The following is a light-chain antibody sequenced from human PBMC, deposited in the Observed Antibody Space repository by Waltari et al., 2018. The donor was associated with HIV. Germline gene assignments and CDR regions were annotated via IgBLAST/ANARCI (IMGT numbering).Light chain of an antibody. CDR1: QTISSS. Sequence: DIQMTQSPSSLSASVGDTVTIACRASQTISSSLNWYQQTPGKAPKLLLYAASSLQSGVPSRFSGSASGTDFTLIISSLQPEDFATYYCQQGNSFPITFGQGTRLEIK. CDR2: AAS. CDR3: QQGNSFPIT. J-gene: IGKJ5*01. V-gene: IGKV1-39*01.